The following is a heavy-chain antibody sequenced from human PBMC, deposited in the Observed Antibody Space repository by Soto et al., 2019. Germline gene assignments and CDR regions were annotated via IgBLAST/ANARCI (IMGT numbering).Heavy chain of an antibody. Sequence: EVQLLESGGGLVQPGGSLRLSCAAPGFTFSSYAMSWVRQAPGKGLEWVSAISGSGGSTYYADSVKGRFTISRDNSKNTLYLQMNSLRAEDTAVYYCAKSGSGWYHAFDIWGQGTMVTVSS. V-gene: IGHV3-23*01. CDR2: ISGSGGST. D-gene: IGHD6-19*01. CDR1: GFTFSSYA. J-gene: IGHJ3*02. CDR3: AKSGSGWYHAFDI.